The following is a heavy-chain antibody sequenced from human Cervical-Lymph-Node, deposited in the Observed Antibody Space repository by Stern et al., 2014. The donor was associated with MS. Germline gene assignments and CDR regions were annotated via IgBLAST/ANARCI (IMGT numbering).Heavy chain of an antibody. CDR1: GYTFTSYW. CDR3: ARQRYFDY. Sequence: VQLVQSGPKVKRPGESLKISCQASGYTFTSYWIGWVRQMPGKGLEWIAIIFPGGSDIRYSPSFQGQVTISADKSSSTAYLQWNNLKASDTAIYYCARQRYFDYWGQGTLVTVSS. J-gene: IGHJ4*02. V-gene: IGHV5-51*01. CDR2: IFPGGSDI.